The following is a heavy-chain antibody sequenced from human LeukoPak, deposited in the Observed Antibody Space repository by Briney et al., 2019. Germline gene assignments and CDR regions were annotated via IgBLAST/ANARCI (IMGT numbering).Heavy chain of an antibody. J-gene: IGHJ4*02. CDR2: LVYDARS. Sequence: PGTSLRLSCAVSGFPFSSYGMHWVRQAPGKGLEWVARLVYDARSDYANSVKGRFSISRDDSKNTLFLDMSNLRVEGTALYYCARDLSAAFDFWGQGVLVTVSS. V-gene: IGHV3-33*01. D-gene: IGHD6-19*01. CDR3: ARDLSAAFDF. CDR1: GFPFSSYG.